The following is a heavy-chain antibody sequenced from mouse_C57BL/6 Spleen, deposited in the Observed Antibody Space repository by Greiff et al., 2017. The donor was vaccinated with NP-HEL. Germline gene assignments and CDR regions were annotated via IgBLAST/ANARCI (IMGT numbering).Heavy chain of an antibody. CDR1: GYTFTDYN. CDR2: INPNNGGT. CDR3: ARSYYDYDGAWFAY. J-gene: IGHJ3*01. V-gene: IGHV1-18*01. D-gene: IGHD2-4*01. Sequence: EVQLQQSGPELVKPGASVKIPCKASGYTFTDYNMDWVKQSHGKSLEWIGDINPNNGGTIYNQKFKGKATLTVDKSSSTAYMELRSLTSEDTAVYYCARSYYDYDGAWFAYWGQGTLVTVSA.